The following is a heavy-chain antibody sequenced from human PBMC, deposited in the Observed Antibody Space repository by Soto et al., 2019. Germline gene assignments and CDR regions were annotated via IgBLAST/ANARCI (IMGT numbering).Heavy chain of an antibody. CDR2: MNPNSGNT. CDR3: ARGPIVVVPAAPATFNWFDP. V-gene: IGHV1-8*01. D-gene: IGHD2-2*01. CDR1: GYTFTSYD. J-gene: IGHJ5*02. Sequence: ASVKVSCKASGYTFTSYDINWGRQATGQGREWMGWMNPNSGNTGYAQKFQGRVTMTRNTSISTAYMELSSLRSEDTAVYYCARGPIVVVPAAPATFNWFDPWGQGTLVTVSS.